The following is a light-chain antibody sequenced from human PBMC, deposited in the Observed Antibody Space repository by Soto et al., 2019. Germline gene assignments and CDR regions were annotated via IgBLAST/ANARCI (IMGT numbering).Light chain of an antibody. V-gene: IGKV3-15*01. Sequence: EIVLTQSPSTLAVSAGERATLSCGARQSVSSNLAWYQQKPGQAPRLLIYGASTRATGIPARFSGSGSGTEFTLTISSLQSEDFEVYYCQQYNNWPRTFGQGTKVDIK. J-gene: IGKJ1*01. CDR3: QQYNNWPRT. CDR1: QSVSSN. CDR2: GAS.